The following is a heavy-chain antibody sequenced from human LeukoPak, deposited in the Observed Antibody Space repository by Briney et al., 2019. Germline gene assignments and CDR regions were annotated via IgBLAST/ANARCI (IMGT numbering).Heavy chain of an antibody. CDR3: ARQDYYYYYMDV. Sequence: GGSLRLSCAASGFTFSSYCMDWVRQTPGKGLEWVSSISSSSSYIYYADSVKGRFTISRDNAKNSLYLQMNSLRAEDTAVYYCARQDYYYYYMDVWGQGTTVTISS. CDR1: GFTFSSYC. CDR2: ISSSSSYI. V-gene: IGHV3-21*01. J-gene: IGHJ6*03.